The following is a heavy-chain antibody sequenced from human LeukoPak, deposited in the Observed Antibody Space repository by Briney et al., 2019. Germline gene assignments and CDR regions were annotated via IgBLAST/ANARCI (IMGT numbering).Heavy chain of an antibody. V-gene: IGHV3-21*04. Sequence: GGSLRLSCAASGFTFSSYTMNWVRQAPGKGLEWVSSITSNTRYIFYADSVKGRFTISRDNAKNSLYLQMNSLRAEDTAVYYCARRRDSGSLQHFDYWGQGTLVTVSS. J-gene: IGHJ4*02. CDR3: ARRRDSGSLQHFDY. D-gene: IGHD1-26*01. CDR1: GFTFSSYT. CDR2: ITSNTRYI.